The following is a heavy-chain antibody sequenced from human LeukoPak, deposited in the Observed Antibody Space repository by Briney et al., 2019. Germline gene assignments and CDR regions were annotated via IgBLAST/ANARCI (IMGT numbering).Heavy chain of an antibody. CDR1: GGSISSGSYY. Sequence: SQTLSLTCTVSGGSISSGSYYWSWIRQPAGKGLEWIGRIYTSGSTNYNPSLKSPVTISVDTSKNQFSLKLRSVTAADTAVYYCARDGVTFYYYYMDVWGKGTTVTVSS. CDR3: ARDGVTFYYYYMDV. D-gene: IGHD3-3*01. CDR2: IYTSGST. V-gene: IGHV4-61*02. J-gene: IGHJ6*03.